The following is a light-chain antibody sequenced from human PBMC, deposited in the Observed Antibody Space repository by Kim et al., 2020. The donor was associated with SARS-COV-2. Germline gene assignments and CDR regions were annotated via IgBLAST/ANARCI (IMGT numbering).Light chain of an antibody. V-gene: IGLV1-44*01. Sequence: ELTQPPSASGTPGQTVTISCSGSSSNIGTNTVNWYQQLPGTAPKLLIYSSYQRPSGVPDRFSASKSGTSASLAISGLQSEDEADYYCAAWDGSLDGVVFGGGTQLTVL. CDR3: AAWDGSLDGVV. CDR1: SSNIGTNT. J-gene: IGLJ2*01. CDR2: SSY.